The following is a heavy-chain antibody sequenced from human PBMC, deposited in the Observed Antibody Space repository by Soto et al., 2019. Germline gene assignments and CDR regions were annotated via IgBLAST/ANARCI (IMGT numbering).Heavy chain of an antibody. CDR2: TSGSGGST. Sequence: GESLKISCVASGFRFSTYAMSWVRQAPGKGLEWVSATSGSGGSTYYADSVKGRFSISRDNSKNTLYLQMNSLRAEDTAVYYCAKGVNYYDSSGYYSYFYNGMDVWGQGTTVTVSS. CDR1: GFRFSTYA. CDR3: AKGVNYYDSSGYYSYFYNGMDV. D-gene: IGHD3-22*01. V-gene: IGHV3-23*01. J-gene: IGHJ6*02.